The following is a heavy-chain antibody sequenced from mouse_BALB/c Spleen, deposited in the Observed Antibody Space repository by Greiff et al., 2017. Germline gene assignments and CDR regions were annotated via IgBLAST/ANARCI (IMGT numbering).Heavy chain of an antibody. V-gene: IGHV1-69*02. CDR3: TRQLGPYYAMDY. CDR2: IYPSDSYT. Sequence: QVQLKQPGAELVRPGASVKLSCKASGYTFTSYWINWVKQRPGQGLEWIGNIYPSDSYTNYNQKFKDKATLTVDKSSITAYMQLSSPTSEDSAVYYCTRQLGPYYAMDYWGQGTSVTVSS. J-gene: IGHJ4*01. CDR1: GYTFTSYW. D-gene: IGHD3-1*01.